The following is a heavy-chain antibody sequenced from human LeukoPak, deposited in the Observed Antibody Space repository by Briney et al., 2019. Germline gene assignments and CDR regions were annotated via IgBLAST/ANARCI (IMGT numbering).Heavy chain of an antibody. CDR3: ARAKPYPSYYYYGMDV. J-gene: IGHJ6*02. CDR2: INAGNGNT. Sequence: ASVKVSCKDSGYTFTSYAMHWVRQAPGQRLEWMGWINAGNGNTKYSQKFQGRVTITRDTSASTAYMELSSLRSEDTAVYYCARAKPYPSYYYYGMDVWGQGTTVTVSS. V-gene: IGHV1-3*01. CDR1: GYTFTSYA.